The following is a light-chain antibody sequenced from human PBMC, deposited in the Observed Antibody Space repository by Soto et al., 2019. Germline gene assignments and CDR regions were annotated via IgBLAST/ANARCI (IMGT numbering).Light chain of an antibody. CDR3: QQSGRAPGWT. CDR2: SAY. V-gene: IGKV3-20*01. Sequence: EIVLTQSPGTLSLSPGERATLSCRASQSVSSTYLAGYQHKPGQAPRLLIYSAYSRATGNPYRFSGSGSGTDFTLTISRLEPEDFAVHYCQQSGRAPGWTFSQGTNVEIK. J-gene: IGKJ1*01. CDR1: QSVSSTY.